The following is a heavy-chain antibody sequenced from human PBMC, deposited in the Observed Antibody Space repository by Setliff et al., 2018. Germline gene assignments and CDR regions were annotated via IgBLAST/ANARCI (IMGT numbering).Heavy chain of an antibody. D-gene: IGHD3-10*01. CDR2: ILFSGDT. Sequence: TSETLSLTCTVYGGSFSDYYWGWIRQPPGKGLEWIGRILFSGDTYYNPSLNSRVTISADTSKNQFSLNLSSVTAADTAVYYCARDNRARHYMDVWGKGTTVTVSS. CDR1: GGSFSDYY. CDR3: ARDNRARHYMDV. V-gene: IGHV4-34*12. J-gene: IGHJ6*03.